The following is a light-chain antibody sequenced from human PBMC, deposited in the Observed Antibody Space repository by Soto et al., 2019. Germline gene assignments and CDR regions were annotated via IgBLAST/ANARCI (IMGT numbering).Light chain of an antibody. CDR2: GAS. Sequence: EIVLTQSPGTLSLSPGERATLSCRASQSVSSSYLAWYQQKPGQAPRLLIYGASSRATGIPDRFSGSGSGTDFTLTISRLEPEDFATYYCQQYSTYPWTFGQGTKV. J-gene: IGKJ1*01. CDR1: QSVSSSY. V-gene: IGKV3-20*01. CDR3: QQYSTYPWT.